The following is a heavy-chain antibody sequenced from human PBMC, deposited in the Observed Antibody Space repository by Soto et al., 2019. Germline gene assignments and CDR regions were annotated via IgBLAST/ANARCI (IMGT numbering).Heavy chain of an antibody. CDR1: GGSISSGPYS. V-gene: IGHV4-39*02. CDR3: ARVVDYYDPYYYYGMDV. J-gene: IGHJ6*02. CDR2: FHYGEST. Sequence: PSETLSLTCIVSGGSISSGPYSWGWIRQPPGEGLEWIATFHYGESTHHNPSLESRVTVSVDTSQNHFSLKVSSVTVADTAVYYCARVVDYYDPYYYYGMDVWGQGTTVTV. D-gene: IGHD3-22*01.